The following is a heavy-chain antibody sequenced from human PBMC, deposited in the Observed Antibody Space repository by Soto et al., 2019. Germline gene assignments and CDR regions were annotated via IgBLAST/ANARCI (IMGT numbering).Heavy chain of an antibody. J-gene: IGHJ4*02. Sequence: SETLSLTCTVSGGSSGAYFWNWVRQPPGKGLEWIGNIYYTGATSYNPSLESRVTISLDTSKNQFSLRLSSVTAADTAVYYCARPSVPATRGPLDYWGQGALVTVSS. CDR1: GGSSGAYF. CDR2: IYYTGAT. CDR3: ARPSVPATRGPLDY. D-gene: IGHD6-19*01. V-gene: IGHV4-59*01.